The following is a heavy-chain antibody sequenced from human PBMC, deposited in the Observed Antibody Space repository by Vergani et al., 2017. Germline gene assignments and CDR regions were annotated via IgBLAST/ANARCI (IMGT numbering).Heavy chain of an antibody. CDR3: ANTGIVGATYFDY. D-gene: IGHD1-26*01. CDR2: ISGSGGST. J-gene: IGHJ4*02. CDR1: GFTFSSYA. V-gene: IGHV3-23*01. Sequence: EVQLLESGGGLVQPGGSLRLSCAASGFTFSSYAMSWVRQAPGKGLEWVLAISGSGGSTYYADSVKGRFTISRDNSKNTLYLQMNSLRAEDTAVYYCANTGIVGATYFDYWGQGTLVTVSS.